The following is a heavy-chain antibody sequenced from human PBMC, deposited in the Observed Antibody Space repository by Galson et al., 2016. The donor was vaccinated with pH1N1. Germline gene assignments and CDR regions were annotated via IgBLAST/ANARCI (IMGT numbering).Heavy chain of an antibody. V-gene: IGHV3-72*01. CDR2: ITKRPEGYTT. J-gene: IGHJ4*02. CDR3: TRENHHKFDS. CDR1: GFTLGDFY. Sequence: SLSLSCAASGFTLGDFYMDWVRQAPGKGLEWVGRITKRPEGYTTQDAASVRGRFIISREDSKDLLYLQMNSLTTEDTAVYYCTRENHHKFDSWGQGTLVTVSS.